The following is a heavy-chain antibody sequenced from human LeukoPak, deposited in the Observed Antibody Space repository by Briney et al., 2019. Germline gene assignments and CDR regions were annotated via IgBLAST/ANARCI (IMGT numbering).Heavy chain of an antibody. J-gene: IGHJ4*02. V-gene: IGHV3-74*01. CDR1: GFTFSSYW. CDR2: IIGDGSST. CDR3: ARDRGRYYDSRGFYWGYYFDS. D-gene: IGHD3-22*01. Sequence: GGSLRLSCAASGFTFSSYWMFWVRQAPGKGLLWVSRIIGDGSSTSYAESVKGRFTISRDNAKNTLYLQMSSVRVDDTAVYYCARDRGRYYDSRGFYWGYYFDSWGQGILVTVST.